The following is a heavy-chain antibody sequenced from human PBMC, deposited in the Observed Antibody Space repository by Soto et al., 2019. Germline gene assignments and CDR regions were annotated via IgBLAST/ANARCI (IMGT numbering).Heavy chain of an antibody. Sequence: EVQLVESGGGLVQPGRSLRLSCAASGFTFDDYAMHWVRQAPGKGLEWVSGISWNSGSIGYADSVKGRFTISRDNAKNSLYLQMNSLRAEDTALYYWAKAEGVDDFWSGWGAFDIWGQGTMVTVSS. D-gene: IGHD3-3*01. CDR3: AKAEGVDDFWSGWGAFDI. V-gene: IGHV3-9*01. CDR1: GFTFDDYA. J-gene: IGHJ3*02. CDR2: ISWNSGSI.